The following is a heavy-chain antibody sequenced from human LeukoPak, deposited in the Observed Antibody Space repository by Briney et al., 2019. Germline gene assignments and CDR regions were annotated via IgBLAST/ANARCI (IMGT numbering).Heavy chain of an antibody. Sequence: GGTLRLSCAASGFSFSIYGMSWVRQAPGKGLHWLSAISANGINTYYADSVKGRFTISRDNSKNTLYLHMHSLRADDTAVYYCARGKDDILTGWGPFDYWGQGTLVTVSS. D-gene: IGHD3-9*01. V-gene: IGHV3-23*01. CDR2: ISANGINT. CDR3: ARGKDDILTGWGPFDY. J-gene: IGHJ4*02. CDR1: GFSFSIYG.